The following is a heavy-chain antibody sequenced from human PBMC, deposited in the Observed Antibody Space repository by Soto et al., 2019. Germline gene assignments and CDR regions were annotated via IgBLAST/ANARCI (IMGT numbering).Heavy chain of an antibody. D-gene: IGHD1-1*01. CDR3: ARRAETNGWNGFGADKYYFDF. V-gene: IGHV1-8*01. CDR1: GYTFTSYD. J-gene: IGHJ4*02. Sequence: QVQLVQSGAEVRKPGASVKVSCEASGYTFTSYDIYWVRQATGQGLEWMGWMNPNTGNSGYAQKFQGIVTMTSDTSISTAHMELSSLRSEDTAVYYCARRAETNGWNGFGADKYYFDFWGQGTLVTVSS. CDR2: MNPNTGNS.